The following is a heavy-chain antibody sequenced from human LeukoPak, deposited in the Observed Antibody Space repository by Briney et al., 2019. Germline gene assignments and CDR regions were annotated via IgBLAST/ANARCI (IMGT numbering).Heavy chain of an antibody. CDR2: MNPNSGNT. J-gene: IGHJ4*02. Sequence: ASVKVSCKASGYTFTSYDINWVRQAAGQGLEWMGWMNPNSGNTGYAQKFQGRVTITRNTSISTAYMELSSLRSEDTAVYYCARGQGSSSWYNDPQGDFDYWGQGTLVTVSS. CDR3: ARGQGSSSWYNDPQGDFDY. V-gene: IGHV1-8*03. D-gene: IGHD6-13*01. CDR1: GYTFTSYD.